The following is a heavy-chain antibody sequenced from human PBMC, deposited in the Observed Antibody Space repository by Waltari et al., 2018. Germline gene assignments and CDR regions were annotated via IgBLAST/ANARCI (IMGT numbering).Heavy chain of an antibody. J-gene: IGHJ5*02. CDR3: AAENPTRSYDLDA. CDR2: IYYDGST. Sequence: QPQLQESGPGLVKPSETLSLTCNVSGDSISSSGFYWVWSRQSPGKGLEWIGSIYYDGSTYNSPSLRSRVTISADTSKNQFSLKLTSVTAADTAVYYCAAENPTRSYDLDAWGQGILVTASS. CDR1: GDSISSSGFY. D-gene: IGHD3-16*01. V-gene: IGHV4-39*01.